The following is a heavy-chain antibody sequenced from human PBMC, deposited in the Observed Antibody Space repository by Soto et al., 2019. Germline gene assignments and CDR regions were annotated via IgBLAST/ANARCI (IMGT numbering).Heavy chain of an antibody. CDR1: GGSVSDKTYY. V-gene: IGHV4-61*01. J-gene: IGHJ4*02. D-gene: IGHD4-17*01. CDR3: ARTTAVPNTLRSRYFFDY. Sequence: SETLSLTCSVSGGSVSDKTYYWSWIRQPPGKRLEWIGYVYYSGTTNYNPSLKSRVTISVDLSKNRFSLRLSSVTTADTALYYCARTTAVPNTLRSRYFFDYWGQGTLVTAPQ. CDR2: VYYSGTT.